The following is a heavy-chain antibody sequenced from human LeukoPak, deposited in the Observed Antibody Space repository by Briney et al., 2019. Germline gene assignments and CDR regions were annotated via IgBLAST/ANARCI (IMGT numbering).Heavy chain of an antibody. CDR1: GFTFNYYN. J-gene: IGHJ6*03. V-gene: IGHV3-21*01. CDR2: ITSSGAYI. CDR3: ARDRGLVQSHYMDV. Sequence: GGSLRLSCAASGFTFNYYNMNWVRQAPGKALEWVSSITSSGAYIFYADSVRGRFTISRDNAKDSLYLQMNSLRAEDTAVYYCARDRGLVQSHYMDVWGKGTTVTISS. D-gene: IGHD6-19*01.